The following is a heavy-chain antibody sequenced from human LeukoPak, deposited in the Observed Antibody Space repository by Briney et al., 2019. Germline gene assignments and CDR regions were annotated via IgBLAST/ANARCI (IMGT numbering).Heavy chain of an antibody. Sequence: GRSLRLSCAASGFTFSSHGMHWVRQAPGKGLEWVAVISYDGSNKHYADSVKGRFTISRDNSKNTLYLQMNSLRAEDTAVYYCAKDRPSGWTKGDYYYGMDVWGQGTTVTVSS. CDR1: GFTFSSHG. J-gene: IGHJ6*02. CDR2: ISYDGSNK. CDR3: AKDRPSGWTKGDYYYGMDV. V-gene: IGHV3-30*18. D-gene: IGHD6-19*01.